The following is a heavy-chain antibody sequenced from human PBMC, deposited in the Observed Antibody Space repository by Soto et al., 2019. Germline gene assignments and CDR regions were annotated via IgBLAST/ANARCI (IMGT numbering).Heavy chain of an antibody. CDR3: VTDLNLQGH. Sequence: PGGSLRLSCVVSGFSFSSVWMTWVRQAPGKGLECVANIKYDGSEEYYVDSVKGRFTISRDNAKNSLYLQMNSLRDEDSAVYYCVTDLNLQGHWGQGTLVTVSS. J-gene: IGHJ4*02. V-gene: IGHV3-7*01. CDR2: IKYDGSEE. CDR1: GFSFSSVW.